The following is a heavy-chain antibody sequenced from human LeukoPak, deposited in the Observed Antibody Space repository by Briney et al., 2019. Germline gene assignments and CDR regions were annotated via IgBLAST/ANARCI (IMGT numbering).Heavy chain of an antibody. D-gene: IGHD3-22*01. CDR2: IYPGDSDT. CDR1: GYSFTSYW. V-gene: IGHV5-51*01. Sequence: GESLKISCKGSGYSFTSYWIGWVRQMPGKGLEWMGIIYPGDSDTRYSPSFQGQVTISADKSISTAYLQWSSLKALDTAMYYCARRTYYYDSSGYYSGAGYWFDPWGQGTLVTVSS. CDR3: ARRTYYYDSSGYYSGAGYWFDP. J-gene: IGHJ5*02.